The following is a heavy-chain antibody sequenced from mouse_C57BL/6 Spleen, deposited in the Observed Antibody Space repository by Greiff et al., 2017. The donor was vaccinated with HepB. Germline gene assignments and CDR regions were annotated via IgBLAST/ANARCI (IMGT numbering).Heavy chain of an antibody. V-gene: IGHV1-26*01. D-gene: IGHD1-1*01. CDR1: GYTFTDYY. CDR2: INPNNGGT. J-gene: IGHJ2*01. CDR3: ARDGGSRPFDY. Sequence: VQLQQSGPELVKPGASVKISCKASGYTFTDYYMNWVKQSHGKSLEWIGDINPNNGGTSYNQKFKGKATLTVDKSSSTAYMELRSLTSEDSAVYYCARDGGSRPFDYWGQGTTLTVSS.